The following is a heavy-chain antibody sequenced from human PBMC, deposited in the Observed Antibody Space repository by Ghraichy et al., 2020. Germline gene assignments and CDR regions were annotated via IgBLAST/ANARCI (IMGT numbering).Heavy chain of an antibody. Sequence: ESLNISCAVYGGSFSGYYWSWIRQPPGKGLEWIGEINHSGSTNYNPSLKSRVIISVDTSKNQFSLKLSSVTAADTAVYYCARVRGWPGGAYYYYYYMDVWGKGTTVTVSS. D-gene: IGHD6-19*01. CDR3: ARVRGWPGGAYYYYYYMDV. CDR1: GGSFSGYY. J-gene: IGHJ6*03. CDR2: INHSGST. V-gene: IGHV4-34*01.